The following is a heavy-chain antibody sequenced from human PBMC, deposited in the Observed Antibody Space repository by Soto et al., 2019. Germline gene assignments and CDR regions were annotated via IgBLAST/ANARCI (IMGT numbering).Heavy chain of an antibody. CDR3: ARKKCRYYGSGSYFPFDY. CDR2: INAGNGNT. V-gene: IGHV1-3*01. D-gene: IGHD3-10*01. CDR1: GYTFTSYA. J-gene: IGHJ4*02. Sequence: ASVKVSCKASGYTFTSYAMHWVRQAPGQRLEWMGWINAGNGNTKYSQKFQGRVTITRDTSASTAYMELSSLRSEDTAVYYCARKKCRYYGSGSYFPFDYWGQGTLVTVS.